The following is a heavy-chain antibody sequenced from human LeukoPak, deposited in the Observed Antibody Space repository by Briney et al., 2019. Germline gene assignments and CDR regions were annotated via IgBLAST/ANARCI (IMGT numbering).Heavy chain of an antibody. CDR2: ISGSNNYI. CDR3: VRFSRGTSWYFDY. D-gene: IGHD2-2*01. V-gene: IGHV3-21*01. CDR1: GFTVNTYS. J-gene: IGHJ4*02. Sequence: GGSLRLSCAASGFTVNTYSMNWVRQAPGKGLEWVSSISGSNNYIYYADSVKGRFTISRDNAKNSLSLRMSSLRAEDTAVYYCVRFSRGTSWYFDYWGQGTLVTVSS.